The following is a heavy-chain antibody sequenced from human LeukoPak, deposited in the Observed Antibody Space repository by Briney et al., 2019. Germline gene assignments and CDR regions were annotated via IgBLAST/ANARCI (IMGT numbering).Heavy chain of an antibody. J-gene: IGHJ6*03. D-gene: IGHD5-24*01. Sequence: SETLSLTCTVSGGSISSYYWSWIRQPPGKGLEGSGYIYYSGSTNYNPSLKSRGTISVDTSKNQFSLKLSSVTAADTAVYYCARTATIGYYYYMDVWGKGTTVTVSS. V-gene: IGHV4-59*01. CDR1: GGSISSYY. CDR2: IYYSGST. CDR3: ARTATIGYYYYMDV.